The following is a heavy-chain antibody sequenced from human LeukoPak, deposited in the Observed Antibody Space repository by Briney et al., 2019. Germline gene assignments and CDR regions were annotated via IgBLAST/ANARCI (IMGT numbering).Heavy chain of an antibody. V-gene: IGHV4-59*12. CDR3: ARFEKFYDSGAHYLDY. CDR2: IYYSGNT. D-gene: IGHD3-22*01. CDR1: GGPISNYY. J-gene: IGHJ4*02. Sequence: SETLSLTCTVSGGPISNYYWSWIRQPPGKGLEWIGYIYYSGNTNYNPSLKSRVTMSVDTSKNQFSLKLNSVTAADTAVYYCARFEKFYDSGAHYLDYWGQGALVTVSS.